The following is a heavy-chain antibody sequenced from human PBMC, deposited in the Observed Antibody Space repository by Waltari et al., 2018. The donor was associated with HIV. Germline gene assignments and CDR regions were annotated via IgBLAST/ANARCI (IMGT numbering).Heavy chain of an antibody. J-gene: IGHJ4*02. D-gene: IGHD3-22*01. CDR3: ARADLSYYYDSSGSLGY. V-gene: IGHV1-2*06. CDR2: IKPNSGGT. CDR1: GSTFTGYY. Sequence: QVQLVQSGAEVKKPGASVKVSCKASGSTFTGYYMHWVRQAPGQGLEWMGRIKPNSGGTNYAQKFQGRVTMTRDTSISTAYMELSRLRSDDTAVYYCARADLSYYYDSSGSLGYWGQGTLVTVSS.